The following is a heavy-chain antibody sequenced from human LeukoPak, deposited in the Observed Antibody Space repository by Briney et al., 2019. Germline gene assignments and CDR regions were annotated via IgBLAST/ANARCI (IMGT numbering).Heavy chain of an antibody. V-gene: IGHV1-2*02. CDR2: INPNSGGT. D-gene: IGHD2-2*01. J-gene: IGHJ1*01. Sequence: ASVKVSCKASGYTFTGYYMHWVRQAPGQGLEWMGWINPNSGGTNYAQKFQGRVTMTRDTSISTAYMELSRLRSEDTAVYYCAIELGYCSSTSCYRPAEYFQHWGQGTLVTVSS. CDR1: GYTFTGYY. CDR3: AIELGYCSSTSCYRPAEYFQH.